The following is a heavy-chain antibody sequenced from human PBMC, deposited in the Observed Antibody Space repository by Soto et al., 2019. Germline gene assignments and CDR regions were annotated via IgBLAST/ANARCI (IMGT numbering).Heavy chain of an antibody. J-gene: IGHJ6*02. Sequence: ASVKVSCKASGYSFTSFGVSWVRQAPGQGLEWMGWISAYNAKTNYARKIQGRVTMTTDTSTSTAYMELRSLRSDDTAVYFCARDRRYSNYNDYYGMDVWGQGTTVTVSS. CDR3: ARDRRYSNYNDYYGMDV. CDR2: ISAYNAKT. V-gene: IGHV1-18*01. CDR1: GYSFTSFG. D-gene: IGHD4-4*01.